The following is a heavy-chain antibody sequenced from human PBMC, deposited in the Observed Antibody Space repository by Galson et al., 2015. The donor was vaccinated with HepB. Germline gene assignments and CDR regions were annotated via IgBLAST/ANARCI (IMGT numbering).Heavy chain of an antibody. CDR2: ISGSGGST. CDR1: GFIFSCSA. J-gene: IGHJ4*02. Sequence: SLRLSCAASGFIFSCSAMSWVRQAPGRRLEWVSAISGSGGSTYYADSVKGRCTISRDNSKNTLYLQMNSLRAEDTAVYYCARSPRVVESYWGQGTLVTVSS. CDR3: ARSPRVVESY. V-gene: IGHV3-23*01. D-gene: IGHD3-22*01.